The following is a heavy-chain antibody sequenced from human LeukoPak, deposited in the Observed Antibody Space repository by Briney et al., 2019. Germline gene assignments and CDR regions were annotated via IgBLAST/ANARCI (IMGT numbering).Heavy chain of an antibody. Sequence: PSETLSLTCTVSGYSISSGYYWGWIRQPPGKGLEWIGSIYHSGSTYYNPSLKSRVTISVDTSKNQFSLKLSSVTAADTAVYYCTRLPGSAVAGGPEGFDYWGQGTLVTVSS. J-gene: IGHJ4*02. CDR1: GYSISSGYY. CDR2: IYHSGST. V-gene: IGHV4-38-2*02. CDR3: TRLPGSAVAGGPEGFDY. D-gene: IGHD6-19*01.